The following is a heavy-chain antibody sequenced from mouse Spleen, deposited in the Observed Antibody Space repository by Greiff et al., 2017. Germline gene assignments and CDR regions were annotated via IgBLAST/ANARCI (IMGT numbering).Heavy chain of an antibody. CDR3: ARHGNENFDY. CDR1: GFTFSSYG. J-gene: IGHJ2*01. CDR2: ISGGGSYT. V-gene: IGHV5-9-2*01. Sequence: EVQLVESGGGLVKPGGSLKLSCAASGFTFSSYGMSWVRQTPEKRLEWVATISGGGSYTYYPDSVKGRFTISRDNAKNNLYLQMSSLRSEDTALYYCARHGNENFDYWGQGTTLTVSS.